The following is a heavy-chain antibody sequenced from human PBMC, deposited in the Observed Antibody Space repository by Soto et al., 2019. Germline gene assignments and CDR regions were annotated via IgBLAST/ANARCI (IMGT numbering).Heavy chain of an antibody. J-gene: IGHJ4*02. Sequence: SETLSLTCTVSGGSISSGGYYWSWIRQHPGKCLEWIGYIYYSGSTYYNPSLKSLVTISVDTSKNQFSLKLSSVTSADTAVYYCASYSGYASYYFDYWGQGTLVTVSS. CDR1: GGSISSGGYY. CDR2: IYYSGST. D-gene: IGHD5-12*01. V-gene: IGHV4-31*01. CDR3: ASYSGYASYYFDY.